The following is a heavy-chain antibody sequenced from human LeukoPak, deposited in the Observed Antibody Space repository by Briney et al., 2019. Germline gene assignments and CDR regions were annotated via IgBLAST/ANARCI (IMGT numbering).Heavy chain of an antibody. J-gene: IGHJ4*02. CDR3: ARVSSELAAMPSYYFDC. V-gene: IGHV4-30-4*01. CDR2: IYYSGST. D-gene: IGHD2-2*01. CDR1: GGSISSGDYY. Sequence: SQTLSLTCTVSGGSISSGDYYWSWIRQPPGKGLEWIGYIYYSGSTYYNPSLKSRVTISVDTSKNQFSLKLSSVTAADTAVYYCARVSSELAAMPSYYFDCWGQGTLVTVSS.